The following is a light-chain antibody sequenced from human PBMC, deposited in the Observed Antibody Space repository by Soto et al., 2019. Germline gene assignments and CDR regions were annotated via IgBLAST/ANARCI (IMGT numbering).Light chain of an antibody. CDR2: GAS. CDR3: QHYNNWHFT. CDR1: QSVTSN. V-gene: IGKV3-15*01. J-gene: IGKJ4*01. Sequence: EIVLTQSPATLSVSPGERVTLSCRASQSVTSNLAWYQQKPGQAPKLLIYGASSRATGIPARFSGSGSGTEFTLTISGLQSEDFVVYYCQHYNNWHFTFGGGTRVEIK.